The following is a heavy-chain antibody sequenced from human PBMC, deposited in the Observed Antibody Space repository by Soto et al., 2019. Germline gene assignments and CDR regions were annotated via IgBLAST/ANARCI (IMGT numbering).Heavy chain of an antibody. CDR1: GDSISTNSYS. CDR2: FYYSGST. J-gene: IGHJ3*02. V-gene: IGHV4-39*01. D-gene: IGHD6-19*01. CDR3: ARQQWLVLNAVDI. Sequence: PSETLSLTCTVSGDSISTNSYSWGGIRQPPGQGLEWIGLFYYSGSTHYNPSLKSRLTVSVDTSKNQFSLKVSSVTAADTAVYYCARQQWLVLNAVDISGQGTMVTVSS.